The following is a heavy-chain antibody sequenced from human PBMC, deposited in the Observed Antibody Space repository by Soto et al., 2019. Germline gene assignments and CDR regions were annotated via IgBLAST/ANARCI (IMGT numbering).Heavy chain of an antibody. V-gene: IGHV3-9*01. Sequence: EVQLVESGGGLVQPGRSLRLSCAASVFSFEVYAMHWVRQTPGKGLEWVSGIRWDSGSIGYADCVTDRFIISRDNAKNSLNLQMNCLRPDDTAVLCLAKGGRLTDDFLSVYPPEFFQHWGQGTLVTFS. D-gene: IGHD3-3*01. CDR3: AKGGRLTDDFLSVYPPEFFQH. CDR2: IRWDSGSI. J-gene: IGHJ1*01. CDR1: VFSFEVYA.